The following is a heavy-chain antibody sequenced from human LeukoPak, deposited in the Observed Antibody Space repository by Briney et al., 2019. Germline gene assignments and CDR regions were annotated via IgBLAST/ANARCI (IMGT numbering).Heavy chain of an antibody. J-gene: IGHJ3*02. CDR3: AKELPTYDLWSGHNDNI. CDR2: IRYDGSNK. D-gene: IGHD3-3*01. V-gene: IGHV3-30*02. CDR1: GFIFSSYG. Sequence: GGSLRLSCAASGFIFSSYGMHWVRQAPGKGLEWVAFIRYDGSNKYYTDSVKGRFTISRDNSKNTLYLQMNSLRAEDTAVYYCAKELPTYDLWSGHNDNIWGQGTMVTVSS.